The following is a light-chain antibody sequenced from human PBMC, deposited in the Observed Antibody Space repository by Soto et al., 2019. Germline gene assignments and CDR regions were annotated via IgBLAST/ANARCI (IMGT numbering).Light chain of an antibody. Sequence: QSVLTQPPSVSGAPGQRVTITCTGSSSNIRAGYDVHWYQQLPGTAPKLLIYGNSNRPSGVPDRFSGSKSGTSASLAITGLQAEAEADYYCQSYDSSLSAFYVFGTGTKVTVL. CDR2: GNS. CDR1: SSNIRAGYD. CDR3: QSYDSSLSAFYV. J-gene: IGLJ1*01. V-gene: IGLV1-40*01.